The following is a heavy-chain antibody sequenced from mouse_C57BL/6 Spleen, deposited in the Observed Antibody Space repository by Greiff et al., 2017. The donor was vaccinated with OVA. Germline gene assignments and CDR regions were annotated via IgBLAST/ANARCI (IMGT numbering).Heavy chain of an antibody. CDR3: ARGGTTVVATWGDWYFDV. Sequence: EVQLQQSGPELVKPGASVKIPCKASGYTFTDYNMDWVKQSHGKSLEWIGDINPNNGGTIYNQKFKGKATLTVDKSSSTAYMELRSLTSEDTAVYYRARGGTTVVATWGDWYFDVWGTGTTVTVSS. CDR2: INPNNGGT. D-gene: IGHD1-1*01. CDR1: GYTFTDYN. V-gene: IGHV1-18*01. J-gene: IGHJ1*03.